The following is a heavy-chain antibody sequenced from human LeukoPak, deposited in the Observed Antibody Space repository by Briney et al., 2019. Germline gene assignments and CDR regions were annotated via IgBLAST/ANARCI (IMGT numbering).Heavy chain of an antibody. J-gene: IGHJ4*02. CDR2: ISYDGSNK. CDR3: ARVGGSGYYYFDY. Sequence: PGGSLRLSCAASGFTFSSYAMHWVRQAPGKGLEWVAVISYDGSNKYYADSVKGRFTISRDNSKNTLYLQMNSLRAEDTAVYYCARVGGSGYYYFDYWGQGTLVTVSS. D-gene: IGHD3-10*01. CDR1: GFTFSSYA. V-gene: IGHV3-30-3*01.